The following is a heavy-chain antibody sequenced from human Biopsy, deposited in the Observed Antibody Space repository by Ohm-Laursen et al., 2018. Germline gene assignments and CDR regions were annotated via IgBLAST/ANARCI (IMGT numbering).Heavy chain of an antibody. CDR3: AKHGSGWTGDDAFHI. CDR1: GGSISGSS. D-gene: IGHD6-19*01. J-gene: IGHJ3*02. CDR2: ISYSRDT. V-gene: IGHV4-59*08. Sequence: SGTLSLTCAVSGGSISGSSWSWIRQAPGKGLEWIGYISYSRDTNYSPSLKSRITISVDTSKNQFSLKLTSVTAADTAVYYCAKHGSGWTGDDAFHIWGQGTMVTVSS.